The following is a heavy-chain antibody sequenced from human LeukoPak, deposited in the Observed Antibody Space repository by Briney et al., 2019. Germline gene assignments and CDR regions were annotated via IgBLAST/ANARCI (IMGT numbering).Heavy chain of an antibody. V-gene: IGHV3-23*01. CDR3: AKANRGSAEHFDC. D-gene: IGHD1-14*01. J-gene: IGHJ4*02. CDR2: ISSSGGST. Sequence: PGGSLRLSCVASGFTFSSYAMSWVRQAPGKGLEWVSAISSSGGSTYYADSVKGRFTISRDNSKNTLSLRMNSLKAEDTAVYYCAKANRGSAEHFDCWGQGTLVTVSS. CDR1: GFTFSSYA.